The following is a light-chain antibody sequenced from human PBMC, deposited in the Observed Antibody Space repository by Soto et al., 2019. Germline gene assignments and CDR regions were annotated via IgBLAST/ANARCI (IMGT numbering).Light chain of an antibody. CDR3: QQYXSTLRT. CDR2: WAS. J-gene: IGKJ1*01. Sequence: DIVMTQSPDSLAVSLGERATINCKSSQSVLYSSNNKNYLAWYQQKPGQPPKLLIYWASTRESGVPDRFSGSGSGTDFTLTISSLQAEDVAVYYCQQYXSTLRTFGQGTKVEIK. V-gene: IGKV4-1*01. CDR1: QSVLYSSNNKNY.